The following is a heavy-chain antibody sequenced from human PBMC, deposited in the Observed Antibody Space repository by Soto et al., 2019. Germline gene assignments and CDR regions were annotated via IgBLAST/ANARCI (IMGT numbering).Heavy chain of an antibody. Sequence: ASVKVSCKASGYTFTSYGISWVRQAPGQGLEWMGWISAYNGNTNYAQKLQGRVTMTTDTSTSTAYMELRSLRSDDTAVYYCARTSDYGDYDWVWFDPWGQGTLVNV. CDR2: ISAYNGNT. V-gene: IGHV1-18*01. CDR3: ARTSDYGDYDWVWFDP. J-gene: IGHJ5*02. D-gene: IGHD4-17*01. CDR1: GYTFTSYG.